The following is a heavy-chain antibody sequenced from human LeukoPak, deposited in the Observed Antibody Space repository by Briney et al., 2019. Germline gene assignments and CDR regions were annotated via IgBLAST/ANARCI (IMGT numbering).Heavy chain of an antibody. CDR3: ARKGGPAAPFDY. J-gene: IGHJ4*02. Sequence: SETLSLTCAVYGGSFSGYYWSWIRQPPGKGLEWIGEINHSGNTYYNPSLKSRVTISVDTSKNQFSLKLNSVTAADTAVYYCARKGGPAAPFDYWGQGTLVTVSS. CDR2: INHSGNT. CDR1: GGSFSGYY. V-gene: IGHV4-34*01. D-gene: IGHD2-2*01.